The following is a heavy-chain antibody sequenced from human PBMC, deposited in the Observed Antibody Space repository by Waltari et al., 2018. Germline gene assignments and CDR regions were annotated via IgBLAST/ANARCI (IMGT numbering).Heavy chain of an antibody. Sequence: QVQLQESGPGLVKPSETLSLTCTVSGGSISSYYWSWIRQPPGKGLEWIGYIYYSGSTNYNPSLKSRVTISVDTSKNQFSLKLSSVTAADTAVYYCARMPFGTQWGYYYYYMDVWGKGTTVTISS. CDR2: IYYSGST. J-gene: IGHJ6*03. CDR3: ARMPFGTQWGYYYYYMDV. V-gene: IGHV4-59*08. D-gene: IGHD3-10*01. CDR1: GGSISSYY.